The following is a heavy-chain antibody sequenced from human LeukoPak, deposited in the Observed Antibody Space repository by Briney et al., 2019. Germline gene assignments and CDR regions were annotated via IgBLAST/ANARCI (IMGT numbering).Heavy chain of an antibody. V-gene: IGHV1-69*06. J-gene: IGHJ6*03. CDR3: ASEGRPYYSTSGSHVYMAYSYIDV. Sequence: SVKVSCKASGGTFSSYAISWVRQAPGQGLEWMGGIIPIFGTANYAQKFQGRVTITADKSTSTAYMELSSLRSEDTAVYYCASEGRPYYSTSGSHVYMAYSYIDVWGKGTTVIVSS. CDR1: GGTFSSYA. D-gene: IGHD3-16*01. CDR2: IIPIFGTA.